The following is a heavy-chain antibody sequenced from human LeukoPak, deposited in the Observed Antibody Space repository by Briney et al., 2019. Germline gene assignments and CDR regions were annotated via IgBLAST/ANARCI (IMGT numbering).Heavy chain of an antibody. CDR3: ASPTVYDSSGYYPIGALDY. CDR1: GGTFSSYA. V-gene: IGHV1-69*06. D-gene: IGHD3-22*01. J-gene: IGHJ4*02. CDR2: IIPIFGTA. Sequence: SVKVSCKASGGTFSSYAISWARQAPGQGLEWMGGIIPIFGTANYAQKFQGRVTITADKSTSTAYMELSSLRSEDTAVYYCASPTVYDSSGYYPIGALDYWGQGTLVTVSS.